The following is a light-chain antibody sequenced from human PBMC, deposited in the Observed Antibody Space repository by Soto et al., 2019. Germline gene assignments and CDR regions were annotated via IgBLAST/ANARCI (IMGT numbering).Light chain of an antibody. V-gene: IGKV3-20*01. J-gene: IGKJ1*01. CDR2: GAS. CDR3: AQYGSPPET. Sequence: EIVLTQSPGTLCLSPGERATLSCRASGSVSSNCLSWYRQKPVQAPRLLVYGASRRSTGIPDRISCSGSGTYFTLTINRLEPEDFAVYYCAQYGSPPETFGQVTTVDLK. CDR1: GSVSSNC.